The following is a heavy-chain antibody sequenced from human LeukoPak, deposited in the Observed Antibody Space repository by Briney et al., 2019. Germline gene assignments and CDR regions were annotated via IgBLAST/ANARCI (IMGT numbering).Heavy chain of an antibody. CDR1: GGSISSSSYY. V-gene: IGHV4-39*07. CDR3: VSLSFPFDY. Sequence: SETLSLTCTVSGGSISSSSYYWGWIRQPPGKGLEWIGSIYYSGSTYYNPSLKSRVTISVDTSKNQFSLKLSSVTAADTAVYYCVSLSFPFDYWGQGTLVTVSS. J-gene: IGHJ4*02. CDR2: IYYSGST. D-gene: IGHD2/OR15-2a*01.